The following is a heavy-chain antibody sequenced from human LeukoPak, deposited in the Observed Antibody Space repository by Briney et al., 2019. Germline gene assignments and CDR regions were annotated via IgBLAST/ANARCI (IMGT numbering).Heavy chain of an antibody. CDR3: ARALKTGTAAFDY. D-gene: IGHD1-1*01. Sequence: SETLSLTCTVSGGSISSYYWSWIRQPPGKGLEWIGYIYYSGSTNYNPSLKSRVTISVDTSKNQFSLKLSSVTAADTAVYYRARALKTGTAAFDYWGQGTLVTVSS. J-gene: IGHJ4*02. CDR1: GGSISSYY. CDR2: IYYSGST. V-gene: IGHV4-59*08.